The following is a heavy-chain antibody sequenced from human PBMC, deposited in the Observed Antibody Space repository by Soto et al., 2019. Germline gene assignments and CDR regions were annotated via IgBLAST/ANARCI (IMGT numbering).Heavy chain of an antibody. J-gene: IGHJ2*01. V-gene: IGHV1-69*12. CDR1: GGTFSSYT. D-gene: IGHD5-12*01. CDR3: ARGNHRWLQLWYFDL. Sequence: QVQLVQSGAEVKKPGSSVTVSCKASGGTFSSYTISWVRQAPGQGLEWMGGIIPIFGTANYAQKFQGRVTITEDESTRTAYMELRSLRSEDTAVYYCARGNHRWLQLWYFDLWGRGTLVTVSS. CDR2: IIPIFGTA.